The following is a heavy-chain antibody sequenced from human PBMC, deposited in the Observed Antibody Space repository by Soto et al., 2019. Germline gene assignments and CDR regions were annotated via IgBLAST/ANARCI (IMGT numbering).Heavy chain of an antibody. Sequence: SETLSLTCTVSGGSMNYYYWSWIRQSPGKGLEWIGYVYYSGTTYYNPSLQSRVTISIDTSQNQFSLKLRSVTAADTAVYYCARVLCYFDWNYYYYYMVFWGKGTTVNGSS. V-gene: IGHV4-59*01. CDR1: GGSMNYYY. J-gene: IGHJ6*03. CDR3: ARVLCYFDWNYYYYYMVF. CDR2: VYYSGTT. D-gene: IGHD3-9*01.